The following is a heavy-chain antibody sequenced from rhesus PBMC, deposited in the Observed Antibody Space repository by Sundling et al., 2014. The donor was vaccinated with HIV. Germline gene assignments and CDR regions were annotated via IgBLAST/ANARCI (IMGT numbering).Heavy chain of an antibody. CDR2: IYGNSGST. CDR1: GASISSTNW. CDR3: ARDLLYWYSSEDY. D-gene: IGHD2-21*01. J-gene: IGHJ4*01. Sequence: QVQLQESGPGLVKPSETLSLTCAVSGASISSTNWWSWIRQYPGKGLEWIGSIYGNSGSTYYSPSLQSRVLISKDTSKNQFSLELSPVTAADTAVYYCARDLLYWYSSEDYWGQGVLVTVSS. V-gene: IGHV4-65*02.